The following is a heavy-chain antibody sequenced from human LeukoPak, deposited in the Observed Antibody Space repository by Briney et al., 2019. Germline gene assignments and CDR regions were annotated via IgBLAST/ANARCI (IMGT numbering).Heavy chain of an antibody. D-gene: IGHD1-1*01. Sequence: GGSLRLSCAASGFTLSSYAMSWVRQAPGKGLEWVSAISGSGGSTYYADSVKGRFTISRDNSKNTLYLQMNSLRAEDTAVYYCAKDRAGIRYFDYWGQGTLVTVSS. CDR2: ISGSGGST. CDR1: GFTLSSYA. J-gene: IGHJ4*02. V-gene: IGHV3-23*01. CDR3: AKDRAGIRYFDY.